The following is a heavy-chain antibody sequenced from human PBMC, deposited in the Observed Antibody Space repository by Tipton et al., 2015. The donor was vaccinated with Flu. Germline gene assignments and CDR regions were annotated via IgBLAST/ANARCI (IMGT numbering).Heavy chain of an antibody. CDR3: ARESYSSSWYSPGAGAVDI. J-gene: IGHJ3*02. Sequence: GLVKPSQTLSLTCAISGDSVSSNSAAWNWIRQSPSRGLEWLGRTYYRSKWYNDYAVSVKSRITINPDTSKNQFSLQLNSVTPEDTAVYYCARESYSSSWYSPGAGAVDIWGQGTMVTVSS. D-gene: IGHD6-13*01. V-gene: IGHV6-1*01. CDR2: TYYRSKWYN. CDR1: GDSVSSNSAA.